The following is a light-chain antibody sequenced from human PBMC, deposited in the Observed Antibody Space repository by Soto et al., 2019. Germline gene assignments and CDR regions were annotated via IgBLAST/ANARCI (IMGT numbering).Light chain of an antibody. J-gene: IGKJ1*01. CDR2: GAS. V-gene: IGKV3-15*01. CDR1: QSVGSN. CDR3: QQYSNWPPGT. Sequence: EIVMTQSPATLSVSPGERATLSCRASQSVGSNLAWYQQKPGQAPRLLIYGASTRATGIPARFSGSGSGTEFTLTISSLQSEDFAVYYCQQYSNWPPGTFGQETKVEIK.